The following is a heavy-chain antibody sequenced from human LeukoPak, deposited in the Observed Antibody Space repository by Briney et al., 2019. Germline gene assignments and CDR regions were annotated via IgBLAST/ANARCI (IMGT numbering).Heavy chain of an antibody. Sequence: SETLSLTCTVSGGSISSSSYYWGWIRQPPGKGLEWIGNIYYSGSTYYNPSLKSRVTISVATSKNQFSLKLTSVTAADTAVYYCARLPAYCSTTSCSFDSWGQGTLVAVSS. CDR2: IYYSGST. CDR3: ARLPAYCSTTSCSFDS. J-gene: IGHJ4*02. CDR1: GGSISSSSYY. D-gene: IGHD2-2*01. V-gene: IGHV4-39*01.